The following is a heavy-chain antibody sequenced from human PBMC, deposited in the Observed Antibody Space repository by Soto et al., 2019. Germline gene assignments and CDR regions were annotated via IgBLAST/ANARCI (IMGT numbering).Heavy chain of an antibody. V-gene: IGHV5-51*01. D-gene: IGHD6-19*01. CDR1: GYSFTTYW. Sequence: PGESLKISCKGSGYSFTTYWIGWVRQMPGKGLEWMGNIYPVDSGTIYSPSFQGQVSISAYKSMDTAYLQWSSLKASDTAMYYCARQGSGWYPFDYWGQGTQVTVSS. CDR3: ARQGSGWYPFDY. J-gene: IGHJ4*02. CDR2: IYPVDSGT.